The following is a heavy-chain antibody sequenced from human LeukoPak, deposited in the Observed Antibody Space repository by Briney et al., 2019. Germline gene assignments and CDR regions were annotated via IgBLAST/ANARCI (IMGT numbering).Heavy chain of an antibody. CDR2: IKKDGSEK. CDR1: GFTFSSYW. D-gene: IGHD4-17*01. CDR3: ARSYGDYSRYYFDY. J-gene: IGHJ4*02. Sequence: GGSLRLSCAASGFTFSSYWMSWVRQAPGKGLEWVANIKKDGSEKYYVDSVKGRFTISRDNAKTSLYLQMNSLRAEDMAVYYCARSYGDYSRYYFDYWGQGTLVTVSS. V-gene: IGHV3-7*01.